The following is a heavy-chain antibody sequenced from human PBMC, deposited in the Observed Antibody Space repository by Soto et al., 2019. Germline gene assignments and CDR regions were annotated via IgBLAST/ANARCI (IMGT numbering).Heavy chain of an antibody. V-gene: IGHV1-69*13. D-gene: IGHD5-18*01. J-gene: IGHJ5*02. CDR3: ARDERNTAPAFDP. CDR1: GGTFSSDA. CDR2: IIPIFGTA. Sequence: GASGKVSCKASGGTFSSDAISGVRQAPGQGLEWMGGIIPIFGTANYAQKFQGRVTITADESTSTAYMELSSLRSEDTAVYYCARDERNTAPAFDPWGQGTLVTVSS.